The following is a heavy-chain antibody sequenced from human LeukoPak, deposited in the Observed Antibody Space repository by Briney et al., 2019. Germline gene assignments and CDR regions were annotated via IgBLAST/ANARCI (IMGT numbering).Heavy chain of an antibody. Sequence: SSVKVSCKASGYTFTSYYMHWVRQAPGQGLEWMGIINPSGGSTSYAQKFQGRVTMTRDTSTSTVYMELSSLRSEDTAVYYCARTLGGGYSSGWFDYWGQGTLVTVSS. J-gene: IGHJ4*02. CDR2: INPSGGST. CDR1: GYTFTSYY. CDR3: ARTLGGGYSSGWFDY. D-gene: IGHD6-19*01. V-gene: IGHV1-46*01.